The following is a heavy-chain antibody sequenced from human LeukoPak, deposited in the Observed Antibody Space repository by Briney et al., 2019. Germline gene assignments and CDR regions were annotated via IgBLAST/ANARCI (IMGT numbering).Heavy chain of an antibody. CDR2: IIPIFGTA. Sequence: SVTVSCTASGGSFSRYAISWVRQAPGQGLEWMGGIIPIFGTANYAQKFQGRVTITADESTRTAYMELRTLRSEDTAIYYCARGSGETGGYYYVYWGRGTPVTVSS. CDR1: GGSFSRYA. J-gene: IGHJ4*02. CDR3: ARGSGETGGYYYVY. V-gene: IGHV1-69*13. D-gene: IGHD3-22*01.